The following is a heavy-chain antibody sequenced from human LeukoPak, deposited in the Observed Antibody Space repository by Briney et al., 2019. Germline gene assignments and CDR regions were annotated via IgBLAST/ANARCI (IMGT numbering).Heavy chain of an antibody. CDR3: ARDRGYSYGPYCFDY. V-gene: IGHV4-61*02. CDR2: IYTSGST. CDR1: GGSISSGDYY. Sequence: SQTLSLTCTVSGGSISSGDYYWSWIRQPPGKGLEWIGRIYTSGSTNYNPSLKSRVTMSVDTSKNQFSLKLSSVTAADTAVYYCARDRGYSYGPYCFDYWGQGTLVTVSS. D-gene: IGHD5-18*01. J-gene: IGHJ4*02.